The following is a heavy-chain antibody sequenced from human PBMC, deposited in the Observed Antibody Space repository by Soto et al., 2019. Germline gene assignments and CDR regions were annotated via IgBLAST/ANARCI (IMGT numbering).Heavy chain of an antibody. CDR2: TYYSGST. V-gene: IGHV4-30-4*01. CDR1: GGSISSGDYY. Sequence: SETLSLTCTVSGGSISSGDYYWSWIRQPPGKGLEWIGYTYYSGSTYYNPSLKSRVTISVDTSKNQFSLKLSSVTAADTAVYYCAREGFSYGMDVWGQGTTVTVSS. CDR3: AREGFSYGMDV. J-gene: IGHJ6*02.